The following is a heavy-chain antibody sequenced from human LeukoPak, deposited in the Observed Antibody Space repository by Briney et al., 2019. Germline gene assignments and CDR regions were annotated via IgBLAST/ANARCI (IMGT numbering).Heavy chain of an antibody. CDR2: ISSSGYTT. D-gene: IGHD1-1*01. J-gene: IGHJ4*02. CDR3: ARETAYNRLDY. CDR1: GFTFSDYS. Sequence: GGSLRLSCAASGFTFSDYSMAWIRQAPGKGLEWISYISSSGYTTYDADSVKGRFTISRDNAQNYLYLQVNSLRVEDTAVYFCARETAYNRLDYWGQGTLVTVSS. V-gene: IGHV3-11*04.